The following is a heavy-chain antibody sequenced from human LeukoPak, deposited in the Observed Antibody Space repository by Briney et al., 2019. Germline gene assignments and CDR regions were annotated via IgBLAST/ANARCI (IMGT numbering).Heavy chain of an antibody. Sequence: GGSLRLSCAASGFAFNTYAMNWVRQAAGRGLEWVSYISSTSGIIYHADSVKGRFTISRDNAKDSLYLQMNSLRAADTAVYYCARGYSYGFDYWGQGTLVTVSS. D-gene: IGHD5-18*01. J-gene: IGHJ4*02. CDR2: ISSTSGII. V-gene: IGHV3-48*01. CDR3: ARGYSYGFDY. CDR1: GFAFNTYA.